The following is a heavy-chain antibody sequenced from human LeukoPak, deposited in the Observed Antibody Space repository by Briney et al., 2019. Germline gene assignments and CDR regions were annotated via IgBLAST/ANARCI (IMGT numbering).Heavy chain of an antibody. CDR2: IYPGDSDT. J-gene: IGHJ5*02. CDR3: ARHGSGIAARGVFDP. Sequence: GESLKISCKGSGYRFTSYWICWVRQMPGKGLEWMGIIYPGDSDTRYSPSFQGQVTISADKSISTAYLQWSSLKASDTAMYYCARHGSGIAARGVFDPWGQGTLVTVSS. CDR1: GYRFTSYW. V-gene: IGHV5-51*01. D-gene: IGHD6-6*01.